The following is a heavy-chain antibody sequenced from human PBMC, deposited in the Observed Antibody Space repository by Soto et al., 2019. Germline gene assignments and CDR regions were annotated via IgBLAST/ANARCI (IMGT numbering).Heavy chain of an antibody. J-gene: IGHJ4*02. CDR3: ARGLGYCISTSCYPLGY. CDR2: IIPIFGTA. D-gene: IGHD2-2*01. Sequence: QVQLVQSGAEVKKPGSSVKVSCKASGGTFSSYAISWVRQAPGQGLEWMGGIIPIFGTANYAQKFQGRVTITADESPSTAYMELSRLRSEDTAVYYCARGLGYCISTSCYPLGYWGQGTLVTVSS. V-gene: IGHV1-69*12. CDR1: GGTFSSYA.